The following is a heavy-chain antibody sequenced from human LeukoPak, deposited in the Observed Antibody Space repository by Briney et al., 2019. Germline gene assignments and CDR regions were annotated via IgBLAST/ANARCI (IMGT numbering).Heavy chain of an antibody. J-gene: IGHJ3*02. V-gene: IGHV3-48*03. CDR2: LSSSGSAF. D-gene: IGHD3-22*01. Sequence: GGSLRLSCEDSGFTFRSYEMNWVRQAPGKGLEWIAYLSSSGSAFSYADSVKGRFTIARDNAKNSVYLEMNSLRADDTAVYYCARDHNYYDSSGYWAFRPAFDIWGQGTMVTVSS. CDR3: ARDHNYYDSSGYWAFRPAFDI. CDR1: GFTFRSYE.